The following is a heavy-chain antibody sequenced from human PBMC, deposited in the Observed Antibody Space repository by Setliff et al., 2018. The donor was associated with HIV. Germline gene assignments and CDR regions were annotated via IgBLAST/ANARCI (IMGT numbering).Heavy chain of an antibody. D-gene: IGHD3-16*01. CDR3: VRDILMPGSTLYFDL. CDR2: IYHGGYI. J-gene: IGHJ2*01. Sequence: SETLSLTCSVSGGFITSHYWSWIRQTPGTGLEWIGQIYHGGYINYNPSLRSRVTLSLDVSSNQFSLKLYSVTPADAGVYFCVRDILMPGSTLYFDLWGCGALVTVSS. CDR1: GGFITSHY. V-gene: IGHV4-59*11.